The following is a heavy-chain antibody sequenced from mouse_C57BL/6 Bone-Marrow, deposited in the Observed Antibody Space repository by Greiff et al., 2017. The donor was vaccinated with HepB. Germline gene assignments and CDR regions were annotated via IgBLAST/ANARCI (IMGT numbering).Heavy chain of an antibody. J-gene: IGHJ4*01. Sequence: QVQLKQSGPGLVQPSQSLSITCTVSGFSLTSYGVHWVRQSPGKGLEWLGVIWRGGSTDYNAAFMSRLSITKDNSKSQVFFKMNSLQADDTAIYYCAKNYYGSSYDYYAMDYWGQGTSVTVSS. V-gene: IGHV2-5*01. CDR1: GFSLTSYG. CDR3: AKNYYGSSYDYYAMDY. CDR2: IWRGGST. D-gene: IGHD1-1*01.